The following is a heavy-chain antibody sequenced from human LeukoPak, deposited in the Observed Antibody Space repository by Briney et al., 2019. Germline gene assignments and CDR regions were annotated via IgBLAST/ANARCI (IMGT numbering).Heavy chain of an antibody. D-gene: IGHD1-7*01. CDR3: ARDKTDWNYYFDY. Sequence: PGGSLRLSCAASGFTFSSYGMHWVRQAPGKGLEWVAVISYDGSNKYYADSVKGRFTISRDNSKNTLYLQMNSLRAEDTAVYYCARDKTDWNYYFDYWGQGTLVTVSS. J-gene: IGHJ4*02. CDR2: ISYDGSNK. CDR1: GFTFSSYG. V-gene: IGHV3-30*19.